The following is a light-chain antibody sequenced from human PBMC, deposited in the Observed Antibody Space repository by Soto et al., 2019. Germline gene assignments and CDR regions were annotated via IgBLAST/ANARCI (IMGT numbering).Light chain of an antibody. CDR1: QSISNY. Sequence: EIVLTQSPGTLSLSPGERATLSCRASQSISNYLAWYQHRPGQSPRLLIYAASSRATGVPDRFSGGGSATDFTLTVSRLEPEDFAVYYCQQYGGSPRTFGQGTKLSIK. CDR2: AAS. V-gene: IGKV3-20*01. J-gene: IGKJ2*01. CDR3: QQYGGSPRT.